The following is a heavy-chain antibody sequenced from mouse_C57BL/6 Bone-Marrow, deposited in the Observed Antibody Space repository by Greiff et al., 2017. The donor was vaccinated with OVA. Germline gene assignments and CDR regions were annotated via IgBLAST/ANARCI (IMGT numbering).Heavy chain of an antibody. CDR3: ARYYRNYAMDY. J-gene: IGHJ4*01. CDR2: INPSSGYT. D-gene: IGHD2-14*01. Sequence: VQLQQSGAELVKPGASVKLSCKASGYTFTSYWMNWVKQRPGQGLEWIGYINPSSGYTKYNQKFKDKATLTADKSSSTAYMQLTSLTSEDSAVYFGARYYRNYAMDYWGQGTPVTVSA. V-gene: IGHV1-7*01. CDR1: GYTFTSYW.